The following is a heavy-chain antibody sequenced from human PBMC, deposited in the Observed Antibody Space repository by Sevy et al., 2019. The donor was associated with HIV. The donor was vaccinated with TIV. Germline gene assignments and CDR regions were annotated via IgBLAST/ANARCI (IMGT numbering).Heavy chain of an antibody. D-gene: IGHD6-19*01. CDR1: GYTFTSYA. V-gene: IGHV7-4-1*02. CDR3: AGVGYSSGWYSRYYFDY. CDR2: INTNTGNP. Sequence: ASVKVSCKASGYTFTSYAMNWVRQAPGQGLEWMGWINTNTGNPTYAQGFTGRFVFSLDTSVGTAYLQISSLKAEDTAVYYCAGVGYSSGWYSRYYFDYWGQGTLVTVSS. J-gene: IGHJ4*02.